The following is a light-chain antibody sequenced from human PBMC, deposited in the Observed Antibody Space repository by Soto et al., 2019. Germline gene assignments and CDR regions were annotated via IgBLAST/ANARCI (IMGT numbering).Light chain of an antibody. V-gene: IGKV3-20*01. Sequence: EIVLTQSPGTLSLSPGERATLSCRASQSVSSSYLAWYQQKPGQAPRLLIYGASTRATGIPDRFSGSGSGTDFTLTISRLEPEVFAVYHCQQYGGSPLTFGGGTKVEIK. CDR1: QSVSSSY. CDR2: GAS. CDR3: QQYGGSPLT. J-gene: IGKJ4*01.